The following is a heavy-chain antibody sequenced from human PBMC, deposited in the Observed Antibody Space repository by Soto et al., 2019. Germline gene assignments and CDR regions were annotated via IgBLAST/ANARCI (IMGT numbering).Heavy chain of an antibody. CDR2: IYHSGNT. Sequence: QVQLQESGPGLVKPSQTLSLTCTVSGDSISSDGYYWSWIRQHPGKGLEWIGYIYHSGNTYYNPSLKSRVTISADTSKNQVSLKVSSVIAADTAVSYCAREAAVEGMDVWGQGTTVTLS. V-gene: IGHV4-31*03. CDR1: GDSISSDGYY. D-gene: IGHD2-15*01. CDR3: AREAAVEGMDV. J-gene: IGHJ6*02.